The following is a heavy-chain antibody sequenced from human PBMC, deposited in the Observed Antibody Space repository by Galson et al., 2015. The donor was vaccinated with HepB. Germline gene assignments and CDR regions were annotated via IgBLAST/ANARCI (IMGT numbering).Heavy chain of an antibody. V-gene: IGHV3-33*01. CDR3: ARDPLSGGSAADY. CDR2: IWYDGSNK. J-gene: IGHJ4*02. CDR1: GFTFSSYG. Sequence: SLRLSCAASGFTFSSYGMHWVRQAPGKGLEWVAVIWYDGSNKYYADSVKGRFTISRDNSKNTLYLQMNSLRAEDTAVYYCARDPLSGGSAADYWGQGTLVTVSS. D-gene: IGHD1-26*01.